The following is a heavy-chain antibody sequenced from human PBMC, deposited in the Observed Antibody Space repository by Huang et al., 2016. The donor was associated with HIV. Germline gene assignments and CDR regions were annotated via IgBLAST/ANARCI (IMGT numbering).Heavy chain of an antibody. CDR3: ARVGLETTVTTSKYYFDY. Sequence: QVQLVQSGAEVKKPGSSVKVSCKASGGTFSRYTISWVRQAPGQGLEWMGGIIPMLGTANYAQKFQGRVTITADESTSTAYMELSSLRSEDTAVYYCARVGLETTVTTSKYYFDYWGQGTLVTVSS. V-gene: IGHV1-69*01. CDR1: GGTFSRYT. CDR2: IIPMLGTA. J-gene: IGHJ4*02. D-gene: IGHD4-17*01.